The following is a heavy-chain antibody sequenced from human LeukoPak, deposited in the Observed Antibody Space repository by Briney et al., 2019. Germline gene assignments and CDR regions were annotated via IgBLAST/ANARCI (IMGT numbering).Heavy chain of an antibody. D-gene: IGHD3-22*01. CDR2: ISGSGGST. CDR3: ARATFYYDSSGYYFDY. Sequence: GGSLRLSCAASGFTFSSYAMSWVRQAPGKGLEWVSAISGSGGSTYYADSVKGRFTISRDNSKNTLYLQMNSLRAEDTAVYYCARATFYYDSSGYYFDYWGQGTLVTVSS. V-gene: IGHV3-23*01. CDR1: GFTFSSYA. J-gene: IGHJ4*02.